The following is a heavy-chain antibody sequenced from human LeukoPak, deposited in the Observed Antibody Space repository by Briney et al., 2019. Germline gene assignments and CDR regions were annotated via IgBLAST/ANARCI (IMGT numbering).Heavy chain of an antibody. CDR1: GFTFSSYA. D-gene: IGHD2-15*01. CDR2: ISYDGSNK. Sequence: QTGGSLRLSCAASGFTFSSYAMHWVRQAPGKGLEWVAVISYDGSNKYYADSVKGRFTISRDNSKNTLYLQMNSLRAEDTAVYYCARVGPRYCSGGSCSNFDYGGQGTLVTVSS. J-gene: IGHJ4*02. V-gene: IGHV3-30-3*01. CDR3: ARVGPRYCSGGSCSNFDY.